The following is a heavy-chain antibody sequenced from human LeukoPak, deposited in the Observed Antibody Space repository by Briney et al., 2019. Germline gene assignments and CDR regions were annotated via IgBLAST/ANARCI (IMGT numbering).Heavy chain of an antibody. CDR1: GGSISSDHW. V-gene: IGHV4-4*02. Sequence: SGTLSLTCAVSGGSISSDHWWSWVRQPPGKGLEWIGEIFHIGVTNYKPSLKSRVSMSVDNSRHQFSLNLRSVTAADTAVYFCARGGRSAFDIWGPGTKVIVSS. CDR3: ARGGRSAFDI. CDR2: IFHIGVT. J-gene: IGHJ3*02.